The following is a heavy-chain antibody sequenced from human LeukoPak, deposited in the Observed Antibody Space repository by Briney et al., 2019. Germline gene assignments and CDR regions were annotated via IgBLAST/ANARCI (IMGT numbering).Heavy chain of an antibody. V-gene: IGHV3-23*01. J-gene: IGHJ4*02. CDR1: GFTFSNYA. CDR2: ISGSGGST. D-gene: IGHD6-13*01. Sequence: GGSLRLSCAASGFTFSNYAMSWVRQAPGKGLEWVSAISGSGGSTYYADSVKGRFTISRDNSKNTLYLQMNSLRAEDTAVYYCAKHSSSWPNYLDYWGQGTLVTVSS. CDR3: AKHSSSWPNYLDY.